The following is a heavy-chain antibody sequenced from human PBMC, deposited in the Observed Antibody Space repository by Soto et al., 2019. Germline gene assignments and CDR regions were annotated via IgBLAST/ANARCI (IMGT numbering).Heavy chain of an antibody. D-gene: IGHD6-13*01. CDR2: FNAGDGDT. CDR3: ARDGEDIAAAAMVY. J-gene: IGHJ4*02. V-gene: IGHV1-3*01. CDR1: GYTITCCA. Sequence: QVQLVQSGAEVKKPGASVRVSCKASGYTITCCAMHWVRQAPGQRPEWMGWFNAGDGDTKYSQNFQGRFTIIRDTSASTVYMELSSLRPEDTAVYYCARDGEDIAAAAMVYWGQGTLVTVSS.